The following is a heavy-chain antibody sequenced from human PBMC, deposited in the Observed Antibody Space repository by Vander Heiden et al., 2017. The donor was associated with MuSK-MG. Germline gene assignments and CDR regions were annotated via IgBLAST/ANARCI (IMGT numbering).Heavy chain of an antibody. Sequence: EVQLVESGGGLVQPGGSLRLSCAASGFTFSSYEMNWVRQAPGKGLEWVSYISSSGSTIYYADAVKGRFTISRDNAKNSLYLQMNSLRAEDTAVYYCASPFWMQWLPGNDYWCHGTLVTVSS. V-gene: IGHV3-48*03. CDR3: ASPFWMQWLPGNDY. CDR2: ISSSGSTI. D-gene: IGHD6-19*01. J-gene: IGHJ4*01. CDR1: GFTFSSYE.